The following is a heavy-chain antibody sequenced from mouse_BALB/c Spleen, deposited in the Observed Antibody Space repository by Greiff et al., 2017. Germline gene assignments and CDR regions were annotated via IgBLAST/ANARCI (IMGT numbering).Heavy chain of an antibody. J-gene: IGHJ3*01. V-gene: IGHV5-6-3*01. Sequence: EVQGVESGGGLVQPGGSLKLSCAASGFTFSSYGMSWVRQTPDKRLELVATINSNGGSTYYPDSVKGRFTISRDNAKNTLYLQMSSLKSEDTAMYYCARGDYRYDPAWFAYWGQGTLVTVSA. CDR1: GFTFSSYG. CDR3: ARGDYRYDPAWFAY. D-gene: IGHD2-14*01. CDR2: INSNGGST.